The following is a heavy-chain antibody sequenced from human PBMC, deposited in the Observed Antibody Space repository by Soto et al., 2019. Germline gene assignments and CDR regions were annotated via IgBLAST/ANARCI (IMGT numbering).Heavy chain of an antibody. J-gene: IGHJ6*03. V-gene: IGHV4-39*01. D-gene: IGHD3-3*01. CDR3: ARRDDFWSGFPYYYYMDV. Sequence: SETLCLTYTVSGGSIRGSSYYWGWIRQPPGKGLEWIGSIYYSGSTYYNPSLKSRVTISVDTSKNQFSLKLSSVTAADTAVYYCARRDDFWSGFPYYYYMDVWGKGTTVTVSS. CDR2: IYYSGST. CDR1: GGSIRGSSYY.